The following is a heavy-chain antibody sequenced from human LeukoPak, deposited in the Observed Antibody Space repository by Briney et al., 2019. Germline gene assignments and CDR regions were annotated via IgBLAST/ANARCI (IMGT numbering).Heavy chain of an antibody. V-gene: IGHV3-23*01. CDR3: ASGERARGAFDI. CDR1: GFAFSTYA. CDR2: ISISGGNT. J-gene: IGHJ3*02. D-gene: IGHD1-26*01. Sequence: GGSLRLSCAASGFAFSTYAMNWVRQAPGKGLEWVSGISISGGNTFYADSVKGRFTISRDNAKNSLYLQMNSLRAEDTAVYYCASGERARGAFDIWGQGTMVTVSS.